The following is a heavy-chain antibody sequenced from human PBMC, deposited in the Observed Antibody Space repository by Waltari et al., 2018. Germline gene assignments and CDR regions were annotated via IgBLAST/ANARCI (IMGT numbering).Heavy chain of an antibody. CDR2: INEEGSET. J-gene: IGHJ4*02. CDR3: SGDKGRH. D-gene: IGHD2-21*01. V-gene: IGHV3-7*01. CDR1: GFTFSWYW. Sequence: LVESGGDLVQPGGSLRLSCAASGFTFSWYWMTWVRQAPGKGLEWVASINEEGSETYYADSVKGRFTISRDNAKKSLSLQMSTLRAEDTAVYYCSGDKGRHWGQGSLVTISS.